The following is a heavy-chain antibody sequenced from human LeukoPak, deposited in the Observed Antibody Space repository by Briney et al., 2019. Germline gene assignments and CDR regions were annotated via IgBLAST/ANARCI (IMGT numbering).Heavy chain of an antibody. CDR2: IYYSGST. CDR3: ARGGPTMVRGAPFDY. V-gene: IGHV4-59*01. D-gene: IGHD3-10*01. J-gene: IGHJ4*02. Sequence: PSETLSLTCTVSGGSISSYYWSWIRQPPGKGLEWIGYIYYSGSTNYNPSLKSRVTISVDTSKNQFSLKLSSVTAADTAVYYCARGGPTMVRGAPFDYWGQGTLVTVSS. CDR1: GGSISSYY.